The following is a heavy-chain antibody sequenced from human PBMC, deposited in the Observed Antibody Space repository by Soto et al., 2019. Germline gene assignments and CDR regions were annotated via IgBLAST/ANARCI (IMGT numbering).Heavy chain of an antibody. CDR1: GFSFSSYN. Sequence: EVQLVESGGDLVQPGGSLRLSCAASGFSFSSYNMNWVRQAPGKGLEWVSYISSSSSTMYYADSVKGRFTISRDNAKNSLYLQMNSVSAEDTAVYYCARGGYSGGPVDYWGQGSLVTVSS. J-gene: IGHJ4*02. V-gene: IGHV3-48*01. D-gene: IGHD1-26*01. CDR2: ISSSSSTM. CDR3: ARGGYSGGPVDY.